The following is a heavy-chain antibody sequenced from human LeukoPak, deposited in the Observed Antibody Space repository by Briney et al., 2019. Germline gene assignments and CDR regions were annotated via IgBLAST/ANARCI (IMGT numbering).Heavy chain of an antibody. V-gene: IGHV4-34*01. CDR2: INHSGST. D-gene: IGHD3-22*01. CDR1: GGSFSGYY. CDR3: AREYYYYDSSGPPPPYYFDY. Sequence: SETLSLTCAVYGGSFSGYYWSWIRQPPGRGLEWIGEINHSGSTNYNPSLKSRVTISVDTSKNQFSLKLSSVTAADTAVYYCAREYYYYDSSGPPPPYYFDYWGQGTLVTVSS. J-gene: IGHJ4*02.